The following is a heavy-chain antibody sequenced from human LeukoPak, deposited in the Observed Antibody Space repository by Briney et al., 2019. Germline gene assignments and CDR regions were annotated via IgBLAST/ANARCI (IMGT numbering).Heavy chain of an antibody. D-gene: IGHD6-19*01. J-gene: IGHJ4*02. V-gene: IGHV1-69*13. CDR1: GGTFSSYA. CDR3: ARDSSGWYSGYFDY. CDR2: IIPIFGTA. Sequence: SVKVSCKASGGTFSSYAISWVRRAPGQGLEWMGGIIPIFGTANYAQKFQGRVTITADESTSTAYMELSSLRSEDTAVYYCARDSSGWYSGYFDYWGQGTLVTVSS.